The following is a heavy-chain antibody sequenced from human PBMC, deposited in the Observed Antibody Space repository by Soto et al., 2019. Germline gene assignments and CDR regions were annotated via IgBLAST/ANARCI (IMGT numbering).Heavy chain of an antibody. J-gene: IGHJ4*02. D-gene: IGHD3-9*01. V-gene: IGHV3-73*01. CDR1: GFTFSGSA. CDR3: AKDPRRFEF. CDR2: IRSKANSYAT. Sequence: GGSLRLSCAASGFTFSGSAMHWVRQASGKGLEWVGRIRSKANSYATAYAASVKGRFTISRDDSKNTAYLQMNSLKTEDTAVYFCAKDPRRFEFWGQGTLVTVSS.